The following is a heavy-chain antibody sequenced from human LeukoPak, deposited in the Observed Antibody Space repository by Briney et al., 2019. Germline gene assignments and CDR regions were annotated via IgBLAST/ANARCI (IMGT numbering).Heavy chain of an antibody. Sequence: GGSLRLSCTVSGFTFSTYSMNWVRQAPGKGLEWVSSISSSGSYINYADSVKGRFTISRDNAKNSLYLQMDSLRAEDTAVYFCAKEASDCRSGYCHSFFFDSWGQGTLVTVSS. CDR1: GFTFSTYS. CDR2: ISSSGSYI. D-gene: IGHD2-15*01. J-gene: IGHJ4*02. CDR3: AKEASDCRSGYCHSFFFDS. V-gene: IGHV3-21*01.